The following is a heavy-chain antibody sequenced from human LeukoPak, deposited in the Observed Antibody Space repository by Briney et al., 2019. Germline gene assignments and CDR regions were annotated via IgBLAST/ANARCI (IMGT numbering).Heavy chain of an antibody. CDR1: GYTFTSYW. D-gene: IGHD3-16*01. Sequence: GESLKISCKSFGYTFTSYWIGWVRQMPGKGLEWMGIDTRYSPSFQGQVTISADKSISTAYLQWSSLKASDTAMYYCAIFDFLFGEVDNWFDPWGQGTQVTVSS. CDR2: DT. CDR3: AIFDFLFGEVDNWFDP. J-gene: IGHJ5*02. V-gene: IGHV5-51*01.